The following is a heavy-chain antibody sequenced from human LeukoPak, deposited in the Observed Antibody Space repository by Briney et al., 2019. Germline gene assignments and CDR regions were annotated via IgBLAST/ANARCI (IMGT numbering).Heavy chain of an antibody. D-gene: IGHD1-26*01. V-gene: IGHV1-46*01. J-gene: IGHJ3*02. CDR2: INPSGGST. CDR3: AGDRDGGSYFDAFDI. CDR1: GYTFTNYY. Sequence: ASVKVSCKASGYTFTNYYMHWVRQAPGQGLEWMGIINPSGGSTSYAQKFQGRVTMTRDTSTSTVYMELSSLRSEDTAVYYCAGDRDGGSYFDAFDIWGQGSMVTVSS.